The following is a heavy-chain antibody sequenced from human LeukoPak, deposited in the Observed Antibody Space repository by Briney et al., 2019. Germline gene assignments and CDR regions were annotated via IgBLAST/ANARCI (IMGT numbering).Heavy chain of an antibody. J-gene: IGHJ4*01. CDR3: ARDHRYDFDN. V-gene: IGHV3-48*01. D-gene: IGHD5-12*01. CDR1: GFNFIDYS. CDR2: IGISSGNT. Sequence: SLRLSCAASGFNFIDYSMNWVRQAPGKGLEWISYIGISSGNTKYADSVKGRFTISRDKARNSLYLQMNSLRVEGTAVYYCARDHRYDFDNWGHGTLVTVSS.